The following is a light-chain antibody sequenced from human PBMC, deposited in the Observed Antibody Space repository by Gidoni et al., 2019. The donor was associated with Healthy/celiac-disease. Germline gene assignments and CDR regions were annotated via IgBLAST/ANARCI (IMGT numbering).Light chain of an antibody. CDR2: AAS. V-gene: IGKV1-6*01. Sequence: SRYGVSASVGDRVTITCPASQGIRNDLGWYQQKPGKAPKLLIYAASSFQSGVPSRFSGSGSGTDFTLTISSLQPEDFATYYCLQDYNYPYTFGQGTKLEIK. CDR1: QGIRND. CDR3: LQDYNYPYT. J-gene: IGKJ2*01.